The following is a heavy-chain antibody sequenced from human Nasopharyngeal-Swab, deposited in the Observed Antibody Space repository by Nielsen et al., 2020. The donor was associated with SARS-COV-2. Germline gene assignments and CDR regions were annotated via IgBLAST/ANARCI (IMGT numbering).Heavy chain of an antibody. J-gene: IGHJ6*01. CDR2: VYTSGST. Sequence: SETLSLTCSVSGGSISGYFLSWIRQPAGEGREWIGSVYTSGSTNYNPSLKSRVTISIDMSKNQFSLELRSVAAADTAFYYCARSGTTKYGLDVWGQGTTVIVSS. CDR1: GGSISGYF. V-gene: IGHV4-4*07. CDR3: ARSGTTKYGLDV. D-gene: IGHD1-1*01.